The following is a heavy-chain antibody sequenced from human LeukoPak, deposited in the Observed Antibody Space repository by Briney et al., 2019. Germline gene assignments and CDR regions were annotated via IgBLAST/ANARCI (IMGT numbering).Heavy chain of an antibody. Sequence: PGGSLRLSCAASGFTFSNYWMTWVRQAPGKGLEWVANINRDGSERYYVDSVKGRFTISRDGAKSSLYPQMNSLRAEDTAVYYCARRNAMDVWGQGTTVIVFS. CDR3: ARRNAMDV. V-gene: IGHV3-7*03. CDR1: GFTFSNYW. J-gene: IGHJ6*02. CDR2: INRDGSER.